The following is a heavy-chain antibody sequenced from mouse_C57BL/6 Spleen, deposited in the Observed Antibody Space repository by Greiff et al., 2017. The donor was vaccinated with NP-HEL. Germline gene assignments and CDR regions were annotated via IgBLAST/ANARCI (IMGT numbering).Heavy chain of an antibody. CDR3: AREGYYGSSSHWYFDV. D-gene: IGHD1-1*01. J-gene: IGHJ1*03. CDR1: GYTFTSYW. V-gene: IGHV1-55*01. Sequence: VQLQQPGAELVKPGASVKMSCKASGYTFTSYWITWVKQRPGQGLEWIGDIYPGSGSTNYNEKFKSKATLTVDTSSSTAYMQLSSLTSEDSAVYYCAREGYYGSSSHWYFDVWGTGTTVTVSS. CDR2: IYPGSGST.